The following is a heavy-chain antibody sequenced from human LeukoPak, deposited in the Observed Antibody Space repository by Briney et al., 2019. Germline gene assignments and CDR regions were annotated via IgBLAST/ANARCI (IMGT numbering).Heavy chain of an antibody. CDR2: IYYSGST. CDR1: GDSISSGGYY. CDR3: ARGDGYNNDY. Sequence: PSETLSLTCTVSGDSISSGGYYWSWIRQHPGKGLEWIGYIYYSGSTYYNPSLKSRVTKSVDTSKNQFSLNLSSVTAADTAVYYCARGDGYNNDYWGQGTLVTVSS. D-gene: IGHD5-24*01. V-gene: IGHV4-31*03. J-gene: IGHJ4*02.